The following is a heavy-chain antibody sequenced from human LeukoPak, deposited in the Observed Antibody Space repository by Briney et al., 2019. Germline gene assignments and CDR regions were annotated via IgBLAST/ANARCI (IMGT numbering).Heavy chain of an antibody. CDR1: GYTLTELS. V-gene: IGHV1-24*01. J-gene: IGHJ4*02. CDR2: FDPGDGET. D-gene: IGHD2-2*01. Sequence: ASVKVSCKVSGYTLTELSMHWVRQAPGKGLEWMGGFDPGDGETIYAQKFQGRVTMTEDTSTDTAYMELSSLRSEDTAVYYCATAPLLQLPPRYFDYWGQGTLVTVSS. CDR3: ATAPLLQLPPRYFDY.